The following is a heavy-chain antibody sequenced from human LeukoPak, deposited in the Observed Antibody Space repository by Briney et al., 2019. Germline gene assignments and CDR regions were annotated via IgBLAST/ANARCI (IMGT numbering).Heavy chain of an antibody. Sequence: GASVKVSCKASGYTFTGYYMHWVRQAPGQGLEWMGGINPNSGGTNYAQKFQGRVTMTRDTSISTAYMELSRLRSDDTAVYYCARGKQLDLSYYYYMDVWGKGTTVTVSS. D-gene: IGHD6-6*01. J-gene: IGHJ6*03. CDR3: ARGKQLDLSYYYYMDV. V-gene: IGHV1-2*02. CDR2: INPNSGGT. CDR1: GYTFTGYY.